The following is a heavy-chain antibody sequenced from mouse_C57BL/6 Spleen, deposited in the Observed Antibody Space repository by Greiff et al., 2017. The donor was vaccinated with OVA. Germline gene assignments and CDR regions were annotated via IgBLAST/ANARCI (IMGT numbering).Heavy chain of an antibody. V-gene: IGHV1-69*01. CDR2: IDPSDSYT. CDR3: ARQRGYYGNYDWYFDV. J-gene: IGHJ1*03. D-gene: IGHD2-1*01. Sequence: VQLQQPGAELVMPGASVKLSCKASGYTFTSYWMHWVKQRPGQGLEWIGEIDPSDSYTNYNQKFKGKSTLTVDKSSSTAYMQLSSLTSEDSAVYYCARQRGYYGNYDWYFDVWGTGTTVTVSS. CDR1: GYTFTSYW.